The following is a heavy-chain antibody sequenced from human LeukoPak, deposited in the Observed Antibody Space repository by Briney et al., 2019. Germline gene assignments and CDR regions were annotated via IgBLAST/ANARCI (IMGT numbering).Heavy chain of an antibody. CDR1: GFTFSSYA. CDR2: INSDGSST. V-gene: IGHV3-74*01. CDR3: ARGPRRAGYSSGWSSTYWFDP. Sequence: GGSLRLSCAASGFTFSSYAMSWVRHAPGKGLVWVSRINSDGSSTSYADSVKGRFTISRDNAKNTLYLQMNSLRAEDTAVYYCARGPRRAGYSSGWSSTYWFDPWGQGTLVTVSS. J-gene: IGHJ5*02. D-gene: IGHD6-19*01.